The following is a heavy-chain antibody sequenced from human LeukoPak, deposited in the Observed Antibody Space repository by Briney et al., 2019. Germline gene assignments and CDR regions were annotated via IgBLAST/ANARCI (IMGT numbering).Heavy chain of an antibody. CDR2: ISSSSSYI. Sequence: PGGSLRPSCAASGFTFSSYSMNWVRQAPGKGLEWVSSISSSSSYIYYADSVKGRFTISRDNAKNSLYLQMNSLRAEDTALYYCAKESLLALAGWGQGTLVTVSS. CDR3: AKESLLALAG. J-gene: IGHJ4*02. CDR1: GFTFSSYS. V-gene: IGHV3-21*04. D-gene: IGHD2-15*01.